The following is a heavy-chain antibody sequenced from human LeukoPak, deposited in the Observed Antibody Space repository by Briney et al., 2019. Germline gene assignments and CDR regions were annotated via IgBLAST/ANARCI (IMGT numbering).Heavy chain of an antibody. D-gene: IGHD6-19*01. V-gene: IGHV1-46*03. CDR3: ARALGAYSSGINFDY. J-gene: IGHJ4*02. CDR2: INPSGGST. CDR1: GYTFTSYY. Sequence: ASVKVSCKASGYTFTSYYMHGVRQAPGQGLECMGIINPSGGSTSYAQKFQGRVTMTRDTSTSTVYMELSSLRSEDTAVYYCARALGAYSSGINFDYWGQGTLVTVSS.